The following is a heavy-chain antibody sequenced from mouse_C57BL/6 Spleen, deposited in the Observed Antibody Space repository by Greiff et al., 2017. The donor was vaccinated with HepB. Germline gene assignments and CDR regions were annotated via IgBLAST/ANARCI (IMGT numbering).Heavy chain of an antibody. V-gene: IGHV1-15*01. CDR3: TRREYYGRDYAMDY. J-gene: IGHJ4*01. CDR2: IDPETGGT. CDR1: GYTFTDYE. D-gene: IGHD1-1*01. Sequence: VQLQESGAELVRPGASVTLSCKASGYTFTDYEMHWVKQTPVHGLEWIGAIDPETGGTAYNQKFKGKAILTADKSSSTAYMELRSLTSEDSAVYYCTRREYYGRDYAMDYWGQGTSVTVSS.